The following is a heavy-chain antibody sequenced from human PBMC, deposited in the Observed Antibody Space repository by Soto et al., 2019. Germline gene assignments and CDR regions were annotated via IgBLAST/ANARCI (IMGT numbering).Heavy chain of an antibody. D-gene: IGHD1-20*01. CDR2: MTPKSGYT. Sequence: ASVKVSCKASGYTFTDYDINWVRQATGQGLEWLGWMTPKSGYTGYAQKFQGRVTLTRDTSRGTAYMELSSLTSEDTAVYYCTRNLYNTGDFDHWGKGTLVTVSS. V-gene: IGHV1-8*02. CDR3: TRNLYNTGDFDH. CDR1: GYTFTDYD. J-gene: IGHJ4*02.